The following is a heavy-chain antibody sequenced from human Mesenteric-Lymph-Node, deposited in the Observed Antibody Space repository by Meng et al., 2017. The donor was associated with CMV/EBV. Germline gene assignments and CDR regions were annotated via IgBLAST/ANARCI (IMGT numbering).Heavy chain of an antibody. J-gene: IGHJ6*02. CDR2: IKSKTDGGTT. V-gene: IGHV3-15*01. Sequence: GESLKISCAASGFTFNIAWMTWVRQAPGKGLEWVGRIKSKTDGGTTDSAAPVKGRFTISRDESKNTLYLRMNSLKAEDTAVYYCTASYFYGSGNYNQRGYYYYGMDVWGQGTTVTVSS. CDR1: GFTFNIAW. D-gene: IGHD3-10*01. CDR3: TASYFYGSGNYNQRGYYYYGMDV.